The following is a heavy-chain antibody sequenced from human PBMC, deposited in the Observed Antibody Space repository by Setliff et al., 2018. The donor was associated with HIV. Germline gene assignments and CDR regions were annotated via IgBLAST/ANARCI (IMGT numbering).Heavy chain of an antibody. CDR1: GGSISSGSYY. V-gene: IGHV4-61*09. CDR2: IYASGRT. CDR3: AREIQFSATTYYYYYMDD. J-gene: IGHJ6*03. D-gene: IGHD5-18*01. Sequence: PSETLSLTCTVSGGSISSGSYYWTWIRQPAGKGLEWIGHIYASGRTNYNPSLKSRVTLSVDTSKNQFSLKVTSVTAADTAVYYCAREIQFSATTYYYYYMDDWGRGTTVTVSS.